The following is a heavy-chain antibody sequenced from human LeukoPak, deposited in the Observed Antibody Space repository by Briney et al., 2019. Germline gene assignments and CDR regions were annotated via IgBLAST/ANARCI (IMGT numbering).Heavy chain of an antibody. CDR2: ISYDGSNK. D-gene: IGHD6-19*01. CDR1: GFTFSSYG. Sequence: GGSLRLSCAASGFTFSSYGMHWVRQAPGKGLEWVAVISYDGSNKYYADSVKGRFTISRDNSKNTLYLQMNSLRAEDTAVYYCARALLEQWLLDYWGQGTLVTVSS. V-gene: IGHV3-30*03. CDR3: ARALLEQWLLDY. J-gene: IGHJ4*02.